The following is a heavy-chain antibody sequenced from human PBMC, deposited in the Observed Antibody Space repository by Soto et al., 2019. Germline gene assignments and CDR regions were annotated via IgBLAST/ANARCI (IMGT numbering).Heavy chain of an antibody. CDR3: ARSVAVPGAHIDY. CDR1: GGSISGSS. V-gene: IGHV4-59*01. D-gene: IGHD6-19*01. J-gene: IGHJ4*02. Sequence: SETLSLTCSVSGGSISGSSWSWIRQSPGKGLEWLGYVYYTGSTNYSPSLRSRVSISVDTSKNEFSLRLSSVTAADTAVYFCARSVAVPGAHIDYWGQGTQVTVSS. CDR2: VYYTGST.